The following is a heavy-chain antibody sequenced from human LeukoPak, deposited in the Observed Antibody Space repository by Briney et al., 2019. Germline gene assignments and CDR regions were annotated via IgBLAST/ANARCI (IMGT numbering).Heavy chain of an antibody. Sequence: SVKVSCKASGGTFSSHAISWVRQAPGQGLEWMGGITPMFGTANYAQKFQGRVTITADESTSTAYMELSSLRSEDTAVYYCVRDGSYYDSSGYYYLYWGQGTLVTVSS. CDR2: ITPMFGTA. V-gene: IGHV1-69*13. D-gene: IGHD3-22*01. CDR1: GGTFSSHA. CDR3: VRDGSYYDSSGYYYLY. J-gene: IGHJ4*02.